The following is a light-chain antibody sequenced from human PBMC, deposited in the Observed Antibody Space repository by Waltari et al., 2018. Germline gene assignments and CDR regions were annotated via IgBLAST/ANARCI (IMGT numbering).Light chain of an antibody. CDR1: SSDIGVYDY. CDR2: AVN. Sequence: QSALTQPASVSGSPGQSITISCTGSSSDIGVYDYVSWYHHYPGQAPKLIIYAVNSRPSRVSLRFSCSKSANTAARSIAGGQAEDETHYYCSSYTSSGIYVFGTGTKVTVL. CDR3: SSYTSSGIYV. J-gene: IGLJ1*01. V-gene: IGLV2-14*03.